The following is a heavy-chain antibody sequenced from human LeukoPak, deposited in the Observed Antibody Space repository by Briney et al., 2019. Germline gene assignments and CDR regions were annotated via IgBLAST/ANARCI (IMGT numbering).Heavy chain of an antibody. CDR3: ARVGGPGWYGY. Sequence: GGSLRLSCSVSGFTFRTYSVHGFRQVPGKGLVGFSRTNSDGSTTTNAASVKCRFPISRDNAKHTLYLQMNSLRAEDTALYYCARVGGPGWYGYWGQGTLVTVSS. CDR1: GFTFRTYS. D-gene: IGHD6-19*01. J-gene: IGHJ4*02. V-gene: IGHV3-74*03. CDR2: TNSDGSTT.